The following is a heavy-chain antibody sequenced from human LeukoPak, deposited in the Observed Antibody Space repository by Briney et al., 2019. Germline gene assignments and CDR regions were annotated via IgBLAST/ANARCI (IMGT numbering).Heavy chain of an antibody. CDR1: GFTFSSYA. Sequence: PGGSLRLSCAASGFTFSSYAMSWVRQAPGKGLEWVSSISSSSRYIYYADSVKGRFTISRDNAKNSLYLQMNSLRAEDTAVYYCARDLDYGDYGRFFDYWGQGTLVTVSS. CDR2: ISSSSRYI. CDR3: ARDLDYGDYGRFFDY. V-gene: IGHV3-21*01. D-gene: IGHD4-17*01. J-gene: IGHJ4*02.